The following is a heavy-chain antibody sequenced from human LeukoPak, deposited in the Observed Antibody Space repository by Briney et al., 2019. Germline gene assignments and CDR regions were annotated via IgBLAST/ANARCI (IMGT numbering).Heavy chain of an antibody. CDR3: ARVGDEYSSSSPFDY. D-gene: IGHD6-6*01. CDR1: GGSISSSSYY. J-gene: IGHJ4*02. CDR2: IYYSGST. Sequence: SETLSLTCTVSGGSISSSSYYWGWIRQPPGKGLEWIGSIYYSGSTYYNPSLKSRVTISVDTSKNQFSLKLSSVTAADTAVYYCARVGDEYSSSSPFDYWGQGTLVTVSS. V-gene: IGHV4-39*01.